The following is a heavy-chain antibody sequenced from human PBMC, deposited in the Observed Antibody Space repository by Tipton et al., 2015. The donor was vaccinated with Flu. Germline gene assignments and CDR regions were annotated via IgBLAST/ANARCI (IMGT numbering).Heavy chain of an antibody. Sequence: QSGPEVKKPGASVKVSCKASGYTFTSYYMHWVRQAPGQGLEWMGIINPSGGSTSYAQKLQGRVTMTRDTSTSTVYMELSSLRSEDTAVDYWARGVYYDSRGYYPSGMTCEIWGQGTMVTVSS. D-gene: IGHD3-22*01. CDR2: INPSGGST. CDR1: GYTFTSYY. V-gene: IGHV1-46*04. CDR3: ARGVYYDSRGYYPSGMTCEI. J-gene: IGHJ3*02.